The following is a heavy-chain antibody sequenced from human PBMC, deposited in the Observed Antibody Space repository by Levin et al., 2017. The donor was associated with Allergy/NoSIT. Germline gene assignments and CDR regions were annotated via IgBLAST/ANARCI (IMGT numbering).Heavy chain of an antibody. J-gene: IGHJ5*02. CDR1: GFTFSTYW. Sequence: GGSLRLSCSTSGFTFSTYWMHWVRHAPGKGLVWVSRINSDGSSTSYAESVKGRFTISRDNAKNTLFLQMNNLRAEDAAVYYCVTNYCGSCYGWFDPWGQGTLVTVSS. CDR3: VTNYCGSCYGWFDP. D-gene: IGHD2-2*01. CDR2: INSDGSST. V-gene: IGHV3-74*01.